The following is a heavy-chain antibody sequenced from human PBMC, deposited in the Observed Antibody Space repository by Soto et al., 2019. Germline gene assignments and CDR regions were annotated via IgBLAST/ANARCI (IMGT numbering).Heavy chain of an antibody. CDR3: ARSYWNYYGSGSYYLNWFDP. D-gene: IGHD3-10*01. CDR1: GGTFSSYA. V-gene: IGHV1-69*01. J-gene: IGHJ5*02. CDR2: IIPIFGTA. Sequence: QVQLVQSGAEVKKPGSSVKVSCKASGGTFSSYAISWVRQAPGQGLEWMGGIIPIFGTANYAQKFQGRVTITADESTSTDYMELSSLRSEDTAVYYCARSYWNYYGSGSYYLNWFDPWGQGTLVTVSS.